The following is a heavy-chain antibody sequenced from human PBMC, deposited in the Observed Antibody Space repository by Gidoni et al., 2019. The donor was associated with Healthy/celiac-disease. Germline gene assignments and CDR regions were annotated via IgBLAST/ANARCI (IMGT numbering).Heavy chain of an antibody. CDR3: AKALDY. CDR2: IRYDGSNK. V-gene: IGHV3-30*02. Sequence: QVQLVESGGGVVQPGGSLRLPCAASGFTFSSYGMHWVRQAPGKGLEGVAFIRYDGSNKYYADSVKGRFTISRDNSKNTLYLQMNSLRAEDTAVYYCAKALDYWGQGTLVTVSS. J-gene: IGHJ4*02. CDR1: GFTFSSYG.